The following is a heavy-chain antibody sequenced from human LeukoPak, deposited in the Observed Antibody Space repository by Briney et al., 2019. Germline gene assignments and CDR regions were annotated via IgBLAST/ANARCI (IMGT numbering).Heavy chain of an antibody. J-gene: IGHJ4*02. CDR3: ARPLSSGSPQGLPTSPHLDY. CDR2: ISSTTSYI. V-gene: IGHV3-21*01. Sequence: RGSLRLSRAASGFIFNTYSMNWVRQAPRERLEWVSSISSTTSYIFYADSVKGRFTISRDNAKNSLYLQMTSLRAEDTAVYYCARPLSSGSPQGLPTSPHLDYWGQGTLVTVSS. CDR1: GFIFNTYS. D-gene: IGHD3-10*01.